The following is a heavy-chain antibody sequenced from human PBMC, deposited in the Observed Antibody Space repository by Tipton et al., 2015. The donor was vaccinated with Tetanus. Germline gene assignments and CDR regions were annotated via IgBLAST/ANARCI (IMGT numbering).Heavy chain of an antibody. J-gene: IGHJ5*02. CDR2: IYYSGST. V-gene: IGHV4-59*01. CDR3: ARGAYSYDSSGYYYLLYP. D-gene: IGHD3-22*01. Sequence: TLSLTCTVSGGSISNYYWSWIRQPPGKGLEWIGYIYYSGSTNYNPSLKSRVTISVDTSKNQFSLKLSSVTAADTAVYYCARGAYSYDSSGYYYLLYPWGQGTLVTVSS. CDR1: GGSISNYY.